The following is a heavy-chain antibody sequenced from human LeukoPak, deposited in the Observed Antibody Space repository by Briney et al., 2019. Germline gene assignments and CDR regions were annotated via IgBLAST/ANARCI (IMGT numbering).Heavy chain of an antibody. D-gene: IGHD6-19*01. CDR2: INPSGGST. CDR1: GYTFTSYY. CDR3: ARVGYSSGWYGNYFDY. V-gene: IGHV1-46*01. J-gene: IGHJ4*02. Sequence: ASVKVSCKASGYTFTSYYMHWLRQAPGQGLEWMGIINPSGGSTSYAQKFQGRVTMTRDTSTSTVYMELSSLRSEDTAVYYCARVGYSSGWYGNYFDYWGQGTLVTVSS.